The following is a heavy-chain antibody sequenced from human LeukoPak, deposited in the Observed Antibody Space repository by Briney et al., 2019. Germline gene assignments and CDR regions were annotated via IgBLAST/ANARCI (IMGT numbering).Heavy chain of an antibody. V-gene: IGHV1-46*01. Sequence: ASVKVSCKASGFTFTSYYMHWVRQAPGQGLEWMGIINPSGSYTSYAQKVQGRVTMTTETSTSTAYMELRGLRSDDTAVYYCARDVAAGGSYGFTFWGQGTLVTVSS. CDR2: INPSGSYT. J-gene: IGHJ4*02. D-gene: IGHD5-18*01. CDR1: GFTFTSYY. CDR3: ARDVAAGGSYGFTF.